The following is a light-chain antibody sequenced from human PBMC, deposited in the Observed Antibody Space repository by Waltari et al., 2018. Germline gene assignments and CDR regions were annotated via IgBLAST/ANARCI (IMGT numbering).Light chain of an antibody. Sequence: DIVMTQSPDSLAVSLGERATINCESSQSVLYSSNNKNYLAWYQQKPRQPPELLIYWASTRESGVPDRFSGSGSGADFTLTISSLQAEDVVVYDCQQYYDPPFPFGPGTRVDVK. J-gene: IGKJ3*01. V-gene: IGKV4-1*01. CDR2: WAS. CDR1: QSVLYSSNNKNY. CDR3: QQYYDPPFP.